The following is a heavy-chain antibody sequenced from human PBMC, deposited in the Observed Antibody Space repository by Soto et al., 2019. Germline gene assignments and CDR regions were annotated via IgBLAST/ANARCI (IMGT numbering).Heavy chain of an antibody. CDR3: ATRRPYDFVIDV. V-gene: IGHV3-74*01. J-gene: IGHJ6*02. Sequence: EVQLVESGGGLVQPGGSLRLSCAASGFTFSSYWMHWVRHAPGKGLVWVSRINSDGRSTSYADSVKGRFTISRDNAKNTLYLKMNSLRAEDTAVYYCATRRPYDFVIDVWGQGTTVTVSS. CDR2: INSDGRST. CDR1: GFTFSSYW.